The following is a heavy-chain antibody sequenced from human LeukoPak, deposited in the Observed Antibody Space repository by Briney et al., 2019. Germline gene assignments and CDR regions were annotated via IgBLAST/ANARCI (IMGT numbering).Heavy chain of an antibody. CDR3: VRGTGY. CDR1: GCTFSAYV. J-gene: IGHJ4*02. Sequence: PGGSLRLSCSVSGCTFSAYVMHWVRQAPGKGLEYVSAISSNGDNTYYADSVKGRSTISRDNSKNTLYLQMSSLRPDDTAVYFCVRGTGYWGQGSLVTVSS. V-gene: IGHV3-64D*06. CDR2: ISSNGDNT.